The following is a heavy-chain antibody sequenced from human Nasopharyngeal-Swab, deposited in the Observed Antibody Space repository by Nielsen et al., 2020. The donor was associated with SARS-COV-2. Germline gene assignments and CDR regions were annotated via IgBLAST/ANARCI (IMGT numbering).Heavy chain of an antibody. CDR1: GASISSQY. D-gene: IGHD2-8*02. CDR2: IYDSGVT. Sequence: SETLSLTCFVSGASISSQYWTWLRQPPGKGLEWVGYIYDSGVTEYNPSLQSRVTISVDKSKNQFSLRLSSVSAAGTAIYYCARGGAGSHWRYYIDYWGQGTLVTVSS. J-gene: IGHJ4*02. V-gene: IGHV4-59*11. CDR3: ARGGAGSHWRYYIDY.